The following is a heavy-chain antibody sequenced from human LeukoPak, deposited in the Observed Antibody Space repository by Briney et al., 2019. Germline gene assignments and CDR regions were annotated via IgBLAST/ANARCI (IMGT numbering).Heavy chain of an antibody. D-gene: IGHD6-13*01. Sequence: GESLKISCRGSGYNFTAYWIAWVRRMPGKGLEGMGTIYPGDSDSRYSPSFKGQVTISADRSISTAYLHWSSLKASDTAMYYCARLLAAAGTAYYYYMDVWGKGTTVTVSS. V-gene: IGHV5-51*01. CDR1: GYNFTAYW. J-gene: IGHJ6*03. CDR2: IYPGDSDS. CDR3: ARLLAAAGTAYYYYMDV.